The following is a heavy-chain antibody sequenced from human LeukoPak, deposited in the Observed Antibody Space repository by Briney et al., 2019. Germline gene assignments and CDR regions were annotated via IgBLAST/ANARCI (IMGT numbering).Heavy chain of an antibody. CDR3: ARSSSYYGMDV. V-gene: IGHV4-59*01. D-gene: IGHD2-2*01. Sequence: SEILSLTCTVSGGSISSYYWSWIRQPPGKGLEWIGYIYSSGSANYNPSLKSRVTISVDTSKNQFSPKLSSVTAADTAVYYCARSSSYYGMDVWGQGTTVTVSS. CDR2: IYSSGSA. CDR1: GGSISSYY. J-gene: IGHJ6*02.